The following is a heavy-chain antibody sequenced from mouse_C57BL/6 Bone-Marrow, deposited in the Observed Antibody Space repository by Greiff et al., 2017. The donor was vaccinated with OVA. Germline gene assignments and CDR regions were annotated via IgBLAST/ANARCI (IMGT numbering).Heavy chain of an antibody. V-gene: IGHV1-69*01. D-gene: IGHD2-5*01. CDR2: IDPSDSYT. CDR1: GYTFTSYW. J-gene: IGHJ1*03. CDR3: ARVEIYYSNYWYFDV. Sequence: VQLQQPGAELVMPGASVKLSCKASGYTFTSYWMHWVKQRPGQGLEWIGEIDPSDSYTNYNQKFKGKSTLTVDKSSSTAYMQLSSLTSEDSAVYYCARVEIYYSNYWYFDVWGTGTTVTVSS.